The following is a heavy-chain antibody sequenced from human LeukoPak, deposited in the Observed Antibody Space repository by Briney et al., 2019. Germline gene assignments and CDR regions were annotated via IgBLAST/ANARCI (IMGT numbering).Heavy chain of an antibody. Sequence: GGSLRLSCAASGFTFGSSAMSWVRQAPGKGPEWVSTFGRSGPDTYYADSVKGRFTIFRDNSKNTLYLQMNSLRAEDTAVYYCAKGSLGSWYYFDYWGQGTLVTVSS. CDR3: AKGSLGSWYYFDY. CDR1: GFTFGSSA. D-gene: IGHD6-13*01. CDR2: FGRSGPDT. V-gene: IGHV3-23*01. J-gene: IGHJ4*02.